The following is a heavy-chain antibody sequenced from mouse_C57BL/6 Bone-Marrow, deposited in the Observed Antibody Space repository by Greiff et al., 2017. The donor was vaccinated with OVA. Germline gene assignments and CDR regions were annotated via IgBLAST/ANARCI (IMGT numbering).Heavy chain of an antibody. V-gene: IGHV1-81*01. D-gene: IGHD4-1*01. CDR3: AQTGTKYYYAMDY. J-gene: IGHJ4*01. CDR2: IYPRSGNT. Sequence: QVQLQQSGAELARPGASVKLSCKASGYTFTSYGISWVKQSTGQGLAWIGEIYPRSGNTYYNEKFKGKATLTADKSSSTAYMELRSLTSEDSAVDVGAQTGTKYYYAMDYWGQGTSVTVSS. CDR1: GYTFTSYG.